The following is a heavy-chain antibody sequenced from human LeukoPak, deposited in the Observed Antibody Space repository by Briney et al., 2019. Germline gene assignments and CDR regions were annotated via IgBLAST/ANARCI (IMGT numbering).Heavy chain of an antibody. J-gene: IGHJ5*02. Sequence: SETLSLTCAVYGGSFSGYYWSWIRQPPGKGLEWIGEINHSGSTNYNPSLKSRVTISVDTSKNQFSLKLSSVTAADTAAYYCARGRPSYQPPPRGWFDPWGQGTLVTVSS. V-gene: IGHV4-34*01. CDR3: ARGRPSYQPPPRGWFDP. CDR2: INHSGST. CDR1: GGSFSGYY. D-gene: IGHD2-2*01.